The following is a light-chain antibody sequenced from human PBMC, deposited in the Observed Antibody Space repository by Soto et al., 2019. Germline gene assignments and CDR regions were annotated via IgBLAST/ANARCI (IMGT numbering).Light chain of an antibody. Sequence: DVVMTQSPLSLPVTLGQPASISCRSSQSLVYSDGNTYLNWFQQRPGQSPRRLLYKVSNRDSGVPDRRSGRGSGTDSALKISRVEAEDVGVSYCMQGTREPEKYTFGQGTKLEIK. CDR2: KVS. CDR3: MQGTREPEKYT. CDR1: QSLVYSDGNTY. J-gene: IGKJ2*01. V-gene: IGKV2-30*01.